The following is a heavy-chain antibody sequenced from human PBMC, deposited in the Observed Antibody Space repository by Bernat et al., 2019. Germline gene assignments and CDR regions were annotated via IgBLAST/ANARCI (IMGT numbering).Heavy chain of an antibody. Sequence: EVQLVESGGGLVKPGGSLRLSCADSGFTFSSYSINWVRQAPGKGLEWVSSISSSSSYIYYADSAKGRFTSSRNNAKNALYLQMSSLRAEDRAVYYCASGTGYCSGGSCYSSFDPWGQGTLVTVSS. CDR1: GFTFSSYS. D-gene: IGHD2-15*01. CDR2: ISSSSSYI. CDR3: ASGTGYCSGGSCYSSFDP. J-gene: IGHJ5*02. V-gene: IGHV3-21*01.